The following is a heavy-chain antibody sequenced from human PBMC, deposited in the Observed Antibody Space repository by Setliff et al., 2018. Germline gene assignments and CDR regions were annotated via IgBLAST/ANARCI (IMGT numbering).Heavy chain of an antibody. D-gene: IGHD5-12*01. Sequence: ASVKVSCKASGYTFTGYYMHWVRQAPGQGLDWMGWINPNSGGTNYAQKFQGWVTMTRDTSISTAYMELSRLRSDDTAVYYCARSGWLREYYFDYWGQGTLVTVSS. V-gene: IGHV1-2*04. CDR3: ARSGWLREYYFDY. CDR1: GYTFTGYY. J-gene: IGHJ4*02. CDR2: INPNSGGT.